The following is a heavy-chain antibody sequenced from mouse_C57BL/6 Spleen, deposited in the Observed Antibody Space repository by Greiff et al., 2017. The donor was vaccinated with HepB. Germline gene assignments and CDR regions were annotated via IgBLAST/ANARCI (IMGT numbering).Heavy chain of an antibody. CDR3: ARGWTTVVAIPFDY. Sequence: EVQGVESGGGLVKPGGSLKLSCAASGFTFSSYAMSWVRQTPEKRLEWVATISDGGSYTYYPDNVKGRFTISRDNAKNNLYLQMSHLKSEDTAMYYWARGWTTVVAIPFDYWGQGTTLTVSS. CDR2: ISDGGSYT. D-gene: IGHD1-1*01. CDR1: GFTFSSYA. J-gene: IGHJ2*01. V-gene: IGHV5-4*01.